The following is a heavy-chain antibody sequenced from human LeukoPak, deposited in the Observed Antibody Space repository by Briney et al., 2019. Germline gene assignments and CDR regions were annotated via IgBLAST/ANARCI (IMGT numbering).Heavy chain of an antibody. J-gene: IGHJ4*02. Sequence: PGGSLRLSCAASGFTFSSDTMNWVRQAPGKGLEWVSSISSSGTYTYYADSLKGRFTISRDNAKNSLYLQMNSLRAEDTAVYYCAREGDSIYHFDYWGQGTLVTASS. CDR1: GFTFSSDT. CDR2: ISSSGTYT. V-gene: IGHV3-21*01. D-gene: IGHD2-2*02. CDR3: AREGDSIYHFDY.